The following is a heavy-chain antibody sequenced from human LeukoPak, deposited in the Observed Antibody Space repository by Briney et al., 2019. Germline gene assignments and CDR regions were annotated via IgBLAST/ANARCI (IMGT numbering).Heavy chain of an antibody. Sequence: GASVKVSCKASGYTFISYGFTWVRQAPGQGLEWMGWISAYSGDTNYAQKLQGRGTMTTDTSTSTAYMELRSLRSDDTAVYYCARGYYESSGYYYHYYGMDVWGQGTTVTVSS. CDR3: ARGYYESSGYYYHYYGMDV. J-gene: IGHJ6*02. CDR2: ISAYSGDT. D-gene: IGHD3-22*01. CDR1: GYTFISYG. V-gene: IGHV1-18*01.